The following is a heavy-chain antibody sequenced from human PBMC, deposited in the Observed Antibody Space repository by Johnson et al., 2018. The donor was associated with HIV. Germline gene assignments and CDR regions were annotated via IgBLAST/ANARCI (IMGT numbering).Heavy chain of an antibody. CDR3: ARGRGALDI. D-gene: IGHD3-16*01. V-gene: IGHV3-66*01. CDR2: IYSGDRT. J-gene: IGHJ3*02. CDR1: GFTVSSNY. Sequence: VQLVESGGGLVQPGGSLRLSCAASGFTVSSNYMSWVRQAPGKGLEWVSVIYSGDRTYSAVSVKGRFTISRDNANNSLYVQMNSLRAEDTAVYYCARGRGALDIWGLGTLVTVSS.